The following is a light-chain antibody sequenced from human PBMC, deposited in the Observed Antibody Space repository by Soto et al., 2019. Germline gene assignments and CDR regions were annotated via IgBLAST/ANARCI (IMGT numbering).Light chain of an antibody. Sequence: DIQMTQSPSTLSASIGDRVTITCRASESIRTWLAWYQHKPGKAPKFLIYDSSTLESGVPSRFSGSGSGTEFTLTISSLQPDDFATYYCQQYNNDPRTFGQGTKVEIK. CDR1: ESIRTW. CDR3: QQYNNDPRT. CDR2: DSS. V-gene: IGKV1-5*01. J-gene: IGKJ1*01.